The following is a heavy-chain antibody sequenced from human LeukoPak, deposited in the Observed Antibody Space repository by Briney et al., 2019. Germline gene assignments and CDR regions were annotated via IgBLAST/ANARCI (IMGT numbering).Heavy chain of an antibody. V-gene: IGHV1-69*06. CDR2: IIPIFGTA. CDR3: ARTDLAYCGGDCYSLPFRH. Sequence: GSSVKVSCKASGGTFSSYAISWVRQAPGQGLEWMGGIIPIFGTANYAQKFQGRVTITADKSTSTAYMELSSLRSEDTAVYYCARTDLAYCGGDCYSLPFRHWGQGTLVTVSS. J-gene: IGHJ1*01. D-gene: IGHD2-21*02. CDR1: GGTFSSYA.